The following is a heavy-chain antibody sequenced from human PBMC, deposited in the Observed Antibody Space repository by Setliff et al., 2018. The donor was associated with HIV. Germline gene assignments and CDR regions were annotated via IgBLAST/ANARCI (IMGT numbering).Heavy chain of an antibody. Sequence: PSETLSLTCAVYGGSFNGYYWTWIRQPPGKGLEFIGEMNHRGVIKYLSFLKSRVTMAVDTSKKQFSLKLKSVTAADTAVYYCFLFYDDRSGFYWDWGQGTPVTVSS. J-gene: IGHJ4*02. CDR3: FLFYDDRSGFYWD. D-gene: IGHD3-22*01. V-gene: IGHV4-34*01. CDR2: MNHRGVI. CDR1: GGSFNGYY.